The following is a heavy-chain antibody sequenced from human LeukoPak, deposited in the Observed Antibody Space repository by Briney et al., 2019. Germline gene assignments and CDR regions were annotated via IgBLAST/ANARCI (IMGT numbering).Heavy chain of an antibody. CDR1: GFTFSSYG. CDR2: ISYDGSNK. V-gene: IGHV3-30*18. J-gene: IGHJ3*02. Sequence: PGGSLRLSCAASGFTFSSYGMHWVRQAPGKGLEWAAVISYDGSNKYYADSVKGRFTISRDNSKNTLYLQMNSLRAEDTAVYYCAKDLSPRENYYDSSGYLGAFDIWGQGTMVTVSS. CDR3: AKDLSPRENYYDSSGYLGAFDI. D-gene: IGHD3-22*01.